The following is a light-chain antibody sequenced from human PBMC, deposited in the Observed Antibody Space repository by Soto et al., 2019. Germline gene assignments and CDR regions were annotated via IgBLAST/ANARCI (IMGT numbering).Light chain of an antibody. CDR1: SSDVGSYNY. J-gene: IGLJ1*01. CDR2: EVS. CDR3: SSYTSTSTL. Sequence: QSALTQPASVSGSPGQSITIPCTGTSSDVGSYNYVSWYQQHPGKAPKLMIYEVSDRPSGISSRFSGSKSGNTASLTISGPQTEEEADYYCSSYTSTSTLFGTGTKVTVL. V-gene: IGLV2-14*01.